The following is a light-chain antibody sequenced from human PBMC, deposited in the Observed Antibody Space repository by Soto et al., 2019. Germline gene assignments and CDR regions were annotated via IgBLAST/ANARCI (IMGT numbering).Light chain of an antibody. J-gene: IGKJ3*01. CDR1: QSGSSKY. Sequence: DIVLTQSPGTLSLSPGERATLSCRASQSGSSKYLAWYQQKPGQPPRVLIYGTSIRATGIPERFSGGGSGTDFTLTITRLESADFAVYFWQQYGSSLFTFGPGTKVDLK. V-gene: IGKV3-20*01. CDR2: GTS. CDR3: QQYGSSLFT.